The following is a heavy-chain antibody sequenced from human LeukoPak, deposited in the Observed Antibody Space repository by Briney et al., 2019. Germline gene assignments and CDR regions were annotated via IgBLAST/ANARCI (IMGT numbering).Heavy chain of an antibody. V-gene: IGHV4-31*03. Sequence: SETLSLTCTVSGGSISIGGYYWSWIRQHPGKGLEWIGYIYYTGSTYYNPSLNSRVTISIDTSENQFSLKLTSVTAADTAIYYCARGPEPYDSGSYYHFDSWGQGTLVTVSS. CDR3: ARGPEPYDSGSYYHFDS. D-gene: IGHD3-10*01. CDR1: GGSISIGGYY. J-gene: IGHJ4*02. CDR2: IYYTGST.